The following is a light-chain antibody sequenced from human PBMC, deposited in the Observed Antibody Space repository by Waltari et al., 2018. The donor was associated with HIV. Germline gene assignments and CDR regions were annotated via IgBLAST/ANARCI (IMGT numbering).Light chain of an antibody. CDR3: QSYDMSQSGSVV. Sequence: QSVLTQPPSVSGAPGQRVTIACTGTRSNIGAGFDVHWYQQIPGNAPKLLIYDKDTRPPAVPDRCSASKSCTSASLAITGLQSEDEADYYCQSYDMSQSGSVVFGGGTKLTVL. CDR2: DKD. J-gene: IGLJ2*01. CDR1: RSNIGAGFD. V-gene: IGLV1-40*01.